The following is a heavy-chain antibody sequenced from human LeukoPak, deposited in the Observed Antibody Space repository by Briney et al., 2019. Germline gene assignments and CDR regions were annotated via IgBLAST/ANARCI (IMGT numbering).Heavy chain of an antibody. CDR2: IYYSGST. CDR1: GGSISNGGYY. V-gene: IGHV4-31*03. CDR3: ASGDNDPLFDY. J-gene: IGHJ4*02. D-gene: IGHD1-1*01. Sequence: SETLSLTCTVSGGSISNGGYYWSWIRQHPGKGLEWIGSIYYSGSTNYNPSLQGRVTISLDTSRNQFSLKLSSVTAADTAVYYCASGDNDPLFDYWGQGTLVTVSS.